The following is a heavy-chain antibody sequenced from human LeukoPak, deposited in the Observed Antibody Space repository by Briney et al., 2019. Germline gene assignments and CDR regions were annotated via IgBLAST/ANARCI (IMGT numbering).Heavy chain of an antibody. CDR3: ARESPSIAAAIRTVTLHPLFDL. V-gene: IGHV1-2*04. Sequence: GSSVKVSCKASGGTFSSYAISWVRQAPGQGLEWMGWINPNSGGTNYAQKFQGWVTMTRDTSISTAYMELSRLRSDDTAVYYCARESPSIAAAIRTVTLHPLFDLWGRGTLVTVSS. J-gene: IGHJ2*01. CDR2: INPNSGGT. CDR1: GGTFSSYA. D-gene: IGHD6-13*01.